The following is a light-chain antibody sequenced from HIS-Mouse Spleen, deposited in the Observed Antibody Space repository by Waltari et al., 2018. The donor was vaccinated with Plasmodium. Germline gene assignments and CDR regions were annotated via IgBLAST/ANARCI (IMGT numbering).Light chain of an antibody. Sequence: DIQMTQSPSSLSASVGDRVTITCRASQSISSYLNWYQQKPGKAPKLLIYAASSLQSGVPSRFSGSGSGTDFTLTISSLQPEDFATYYCPQSYSTLMYTFGQGTKVEIK. V-gene: IGKV1-39*01. CDR2: AAS. CDR1: QSISSY. J-gene: IGKJ2*01. CDR3: PQSYSTLMYT.